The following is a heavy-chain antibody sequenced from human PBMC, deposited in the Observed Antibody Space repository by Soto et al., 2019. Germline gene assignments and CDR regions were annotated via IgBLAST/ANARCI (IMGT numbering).Heavy chain of an antibody. CDR2: ISAYNGNT. CDR3: ATLYYDILTGYYNDQVAYYYGMDV. CDR1: GYTFTSYG. J-gene: IGHJ6*02. V-gene: IGHV1-18*01. D-gene: IGHD3-9*01. Sequence: QVQLVQSGAEVKKPGASVKVSCKASGYTFTSYGISWVRQAPGQGLEWMGWISAYNGNTNYAQKLQGRVTMTTDTSKSTAYMELRSLRSDDTAVYYCATLYYDILTGYYNDQVAYYYGMDVWGQGTTVTVSS.